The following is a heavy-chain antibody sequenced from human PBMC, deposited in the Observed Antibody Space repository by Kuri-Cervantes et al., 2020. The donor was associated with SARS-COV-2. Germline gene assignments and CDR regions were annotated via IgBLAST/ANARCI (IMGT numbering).Heavy chain of an antibody. CDR2: INHSGST. CDR3: ARGTSNAAPPGDY. Sequence: GSLRLSCAVYGGSFSGYYWSWIRQPPGKGLEWIGEINHSGSTNYNPSLKSRVTISVDTSKNQFSLKLSSVTAADTAVYYCARGTSNAAPPGDYWGQGTLVTVSS. CDR1: GGSFSGYY. J-gene: IGHJ4*02. D-gene: IGHD4-11*01. V-gene: IGHV4-34*01.